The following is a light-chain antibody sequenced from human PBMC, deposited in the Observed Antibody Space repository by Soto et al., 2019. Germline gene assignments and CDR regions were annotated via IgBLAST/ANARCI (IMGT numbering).Light chain of an antibody. J-gene: IGKJ1*01. CDR1: QSVSSD. V-gene: IGKV3-15*01. CDR2: GAS. Sequence: EIVMTQSPATLSVSPGERATISCRASQSVSSDLAWYQQKPGKAPRLLIYGASTRATGIPARFSGSGSGTEYTLTISSLQSEDFADYYCQQYNHWPPWTFGQGTKVEMK. CDR3: QQYNHWPPWT.